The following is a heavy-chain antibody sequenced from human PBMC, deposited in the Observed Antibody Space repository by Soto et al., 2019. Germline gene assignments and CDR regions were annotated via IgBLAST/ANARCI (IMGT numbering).Heavy chain of an antibody. Sequence: GGSLRLSCAASGFTFSSYWMSWVRQAPGKGLEWVANIKQDGSEKYYVDSVKGRFTISRDNAKNSLYLQMNSLRAEDTAVYYCARDLEDYGDYAGWFDPWGQGTLVTVSS. J-gene: IGHJ5*02. CDR1: GFTFSSYW. D-gene: IGHD4-17*01. V-gene: IGHV3-7*05. CDR3: ARDLEDYGDYAGWFDP. CDR2: IKQDGSEK.